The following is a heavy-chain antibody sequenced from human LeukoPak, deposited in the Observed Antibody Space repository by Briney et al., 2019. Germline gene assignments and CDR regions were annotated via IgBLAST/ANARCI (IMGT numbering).Heavy chain of an antibody. CDR1: GGSISSYY. V-gene: IGHV4-59*01. Sequence: SETLSLTCTVSGGSISSYYWSWIRQPPGKGLEWIGYIYYSGRANYNPSLKSRVTISLDTSQNQFSLRLSSVTAADTAVYYCATSNMMVVAADAFDIWGQGTMVTVSS. CDR3: ATSNMMVVAADAFDI. D-gene: IGHD3-22*01. CDR2: IYYSGRA. J-gene: IGHJ3*02.